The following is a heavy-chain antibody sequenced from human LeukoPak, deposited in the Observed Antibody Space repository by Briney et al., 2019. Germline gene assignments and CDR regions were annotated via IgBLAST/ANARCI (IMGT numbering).Heavy chain of an antibody. J-gene: IGHJ4*02. CDR2: INPNSGGT. V-gene: IGHV1-2*04. CDR1: GYTFTGYY. Sequence: ASVKVSCKASGYTFTGYYMHWVRQAPGQGLEWMGWINPNSGGTNYAQKFQGWATMTRDTSISTAYMELSRLRSDDTAVYYCARAVSGSYMDFSYWGQGTLVTVSS. CDR3: ARAVSGSYMDFSY. D-gene: IGHD1-26*01.